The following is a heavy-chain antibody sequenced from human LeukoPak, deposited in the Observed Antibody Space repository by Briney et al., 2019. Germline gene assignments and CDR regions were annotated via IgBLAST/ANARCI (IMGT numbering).Heavy chain of an antibody. CDR2: MSDDGSEK. CDR3: AREADSGYYWTVDY. J-gene: IGHJ4*02. V-gene: IGHV3-30-3*01. Sequence: PGGSLRLSCTASGFTLSRFAMHWVRQAPGKGLEWLGHMSDDGSEKHYVDSVRGRFTISRDPSKNTLYLEMTSLRTEDTAVYYCAREADSGYYWTVDYWGQGTMVTVS. D-gene: IGHD3/OR15-3a*01. CDR1: GFTLSRFA.